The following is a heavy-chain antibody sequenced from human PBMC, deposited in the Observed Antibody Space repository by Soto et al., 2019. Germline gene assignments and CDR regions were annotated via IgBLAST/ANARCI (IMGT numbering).Heavy chain of an antibody. CDR3: ARARWYDAFDV. J-gene: IGHJ3*01. Sequence: LETLSLTCAVSGFFISSGNYWGWIRKPPGKGLEWIGSIFHGGNTYYNPSLKSRVTISVDMSKNQFSLKLNSVTAADTAVYYCARARWYDAFDVWGQGTVVTVSS. V-gene: IGHV4-38-2*01. CDR1: GFFISSGNY. CDR2: IFHGGNT. D-gene: IGHD2-15*01.